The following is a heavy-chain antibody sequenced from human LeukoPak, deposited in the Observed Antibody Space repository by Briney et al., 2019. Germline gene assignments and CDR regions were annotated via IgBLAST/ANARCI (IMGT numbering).Heavy chain of an antibody. CDR2: IYYSGST. CDR1: GGSISSSSYY. D-gene: IGHD3-22*01. V-gene: IGHV4-39*02. CDR3: ARDPLLLPYGMDV. J-gene: IGHJ6*02. Sequence: SETLSLTCTVSGGSISSSSYYWGWIRQPPGKGLEWIGSIYYSGSTYYNPSLKSRVTISVDTSKNQFSLKLSSVTAADTAVYYCARDPLLLPYGMDVWGQGTTVTVS.